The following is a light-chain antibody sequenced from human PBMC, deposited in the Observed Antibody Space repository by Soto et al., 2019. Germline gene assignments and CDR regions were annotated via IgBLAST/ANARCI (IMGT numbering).Light chain of an antibody. CDR1: SSDVGGYNY. V-gene: IGLV2-14*01. CDR3: SSYTSSSSYV. J-gene: IGLJ1*01. Sequence: QSALTQPASVSGSPGQSITISCTGTSSDVGGYNYVSWYQQPPGKAPKLMIYEVSKRPSGVSNRFSGSKSGNTASLTISGLQAEDEADYYCSSYTSSSSYVFGTGTKLTVL. CDR2: EVS.